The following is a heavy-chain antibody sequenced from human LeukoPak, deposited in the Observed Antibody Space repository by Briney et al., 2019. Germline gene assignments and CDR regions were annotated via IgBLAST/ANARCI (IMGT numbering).Heavy chain of an antibody. V-gene: IGHV4-30-4*01. J-gene: IGHJ3*02. CDR3: ARGWHAFDI. CDR1: GGSISSGDYY. CDR2: IYYSGST. D-gene: IGHD2-15*01. Sequence: PSQTLSLTCTVSGGSISSGDYYWSWIRQPPGKGLEWIGYIYYSGSTYYNPSLKSRVTISEDTSKNQFSLKLSSVTAAGPAVYYCARGWHAFDIWGQGTMVTVSS.